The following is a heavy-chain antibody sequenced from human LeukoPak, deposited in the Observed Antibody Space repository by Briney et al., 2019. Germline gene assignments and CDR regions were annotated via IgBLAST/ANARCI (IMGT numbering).Heavy chain of an antibody. Sequence: ASVKVSCKASGGTFSSYAISWVRQAPGQGLEWMGWISAYNGNTNYAQKLQGRVTMTTDTSTSTAYMELRSLRSDDTAVYYCARQMSQADAFDIWGQGTMVTVSS. CDR1: GGTFSSYA. J-gene: IGHJ3*02. CDR2: ISAYNGNT. CDR3: ARQMSQADAFDI. D-gene: IGHD5-24*01. V-gene: IGHV1-18*01.